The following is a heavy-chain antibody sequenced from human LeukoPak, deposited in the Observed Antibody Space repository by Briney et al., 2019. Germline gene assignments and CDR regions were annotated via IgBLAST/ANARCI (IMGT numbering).Heavy chain of an antibody. CDR1: GFTFSSYW. J-gene: IGHJ4*02. D-gene: IGHD2-15*01. CDR3: ARAVVVVAAYYFDY. V-gene: IGHV3-7*04. Sequence: GGSLGLSCAASGFTFSSYWMSWVRQAPGKGLEWVANIKQDGSEKYYVDSVKGRFTISRDNAKNSLYLQMNSLRAEDTAVYYCARAVVVVAAYYFDYWGQGTLVTVSS. CDR2: IKQDGSEK.